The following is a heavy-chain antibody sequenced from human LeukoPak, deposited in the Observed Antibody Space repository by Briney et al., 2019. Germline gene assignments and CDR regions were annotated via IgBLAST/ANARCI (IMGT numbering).Heavy chain of an antibody. CDR1: GYTFTSYA. Sequence: ASVKVSCKASGYTFTSYAMNWVRQAPGQGLEWMGWINTNTGNPTYAQGFTGRFVFSLDTSVSTAYLQISSLKAEDTAVYYCARDARGWSSNPNNWFDPWGQGTLVTVSS. CDR3: ARDARGWSSNPNNWFDP. V-gene: IGHV7-4-1*02. J-gene: IGHJ5*02. CDR2: INTNTGNP.